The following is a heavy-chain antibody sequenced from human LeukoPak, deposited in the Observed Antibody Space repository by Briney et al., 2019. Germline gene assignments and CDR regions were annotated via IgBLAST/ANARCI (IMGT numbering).Heavy chain of an antibody. CDR2: MYHDGYT. Sequence: PSETLSLTCAVSGGSISNTDHWNWVRQPPGTGLEWIGEMYHDGYTNYNPSLKSRVTMSVDKSKNHFSLKLTSVTAADTAVYYCARSRGAVAGWSFDTWGQGTVVTVSS. D-gene: IGHD6-19*01. CDR3: ARSRGAVAGWSFDT. CDR1: GGSISNTDH. J-gene: IGHJ3*02. V-gene: IGHV4-4*02.